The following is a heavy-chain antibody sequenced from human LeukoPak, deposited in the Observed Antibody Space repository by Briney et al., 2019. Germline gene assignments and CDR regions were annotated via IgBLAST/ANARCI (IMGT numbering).Heavy chain of an antibody. V-gene: IGHV4-39*07. CDR1: GGSISSSSYY. D-gene: IGHD3-10*01. CDR3: ARRWYYGSGRPSYFDY. CDR2: MYYSGST. J-gene: IGHJ4*02. Sequence: SETLSLTCTVSGGSISSSSYYWGWIRQPPGKGLEWIGRMYYSGSTYYNPSLKSRVTISVDTSKNQFSLKLSSVTAADTAVYYCARRWYYGSGRPSYFDYWGQGTLVTVSS.